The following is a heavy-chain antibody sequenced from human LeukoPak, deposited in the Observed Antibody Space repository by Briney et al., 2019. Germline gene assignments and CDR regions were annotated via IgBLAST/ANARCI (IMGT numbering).Heavy chain of an antibody. V-gene: IGHV1-69*13. CDR3: ARVRGSYYYDSSGYGPFDY. CDR1: GGTFSSYA. D-gene: IGHD3-22*01. CDR2: IIPIFGTA. J-gene: IGHJ4*02. Sequence: GASVKVSCKASGGTFSSYAISWVRQAPGQGLEWMGGIIPIFGTANYAQKFQGRVTITADESTSTAYMELSSLRSEDTAVYYCARVRGSYYYDSSGYGPFDYWGQGTLVTVSS.